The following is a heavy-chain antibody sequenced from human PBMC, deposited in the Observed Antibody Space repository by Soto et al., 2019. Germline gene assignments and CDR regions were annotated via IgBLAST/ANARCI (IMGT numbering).Heavy chain of an antibody. D-gene: IGHD6-19*01. V-gene: IGHV3-21*01. J-gene: IGHJ4*02. Sequence: PGGSLRLSCAASGFTFSSYSMNWVRQAPGKGLEWVSSISSSSSYIYYADSVKGRFTISRDNAKNSLYLQMNSLRAEDTAVYYCARDRRDSSGWLLWGQGTLVTVSS. CDR3: ARDRRDSSGWLL. CDR1: GFTFSSYS. CDR2: ISSSSSYI.